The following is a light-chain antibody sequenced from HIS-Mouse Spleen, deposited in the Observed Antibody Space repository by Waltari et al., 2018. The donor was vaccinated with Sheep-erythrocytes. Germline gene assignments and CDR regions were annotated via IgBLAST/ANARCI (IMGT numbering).Light chain of an antibody. CDR1: KLGDKY. Sequence: SYELTQPPSVSVSPGQTASITCSGDKLGDKYACWYQQKPGQSPVLVIYQESKRPSGIAERFSGSNAGNTATLTISGTQAMDEADYYCQAWDSSTVVFGGGTKLTVL. V-gene: IGLV3-1*01. CDR2: QES. CDR3: QAWDSSTVV. J-gene: IGLJ2*01.